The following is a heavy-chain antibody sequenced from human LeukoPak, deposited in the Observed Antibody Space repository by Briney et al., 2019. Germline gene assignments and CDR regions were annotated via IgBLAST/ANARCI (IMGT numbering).Heavy chain of an antibody. J-gene: IGHJ6*02. CDR1: GFTFDDYA. CDR2: ISWNSGSI. D-gene: IGHD6-19*01. CDR3: AKEVAVAGTAYYYGMDV. Sequence: GGSLRLSCAASGFTFDDYAMHWVWQAPGKGLEWVSGISWNSGSIGYADSVKGRFTISRDNAKNSLYLQMNSLRAEDTAVYYCAKEVAVAGTAYYYGMDVWGQGTTVTVSS. V-gene: IGHV3-9*01.